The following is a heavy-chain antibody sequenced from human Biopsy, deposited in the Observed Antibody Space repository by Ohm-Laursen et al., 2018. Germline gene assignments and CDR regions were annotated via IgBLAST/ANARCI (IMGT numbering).Heavy chain of an antibody. CDR3: ARSRGSSGIATIYYYGMDV. Sequence: LRLSCTASGFTLSSYSMNWVRQTPGKGLEWVSTISSSSDNIYYVDSVKGRFTISRDNAKNSLYLQMNSLRAEDTAVYYCARSRGSSGIATIYYYGMDVWGQGTTVTVSS. V-gene: IGHV3-21*01. CDR1: GFTLSSYS. D-gene: IGHD3-10*01. J-gene: IGHJ6*02. CDR2: ISSSSDNI.